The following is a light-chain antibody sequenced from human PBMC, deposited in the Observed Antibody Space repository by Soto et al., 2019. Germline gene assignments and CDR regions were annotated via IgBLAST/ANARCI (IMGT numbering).Light chain of an antibody. CDR1: SSDVGGSNY. J-gene: IGLJ1*01. Sequence: QSALTQPASVSGSPGQSITSSCTGTSSDVGGSNYVSWYQQHPGKAPKLMIDDVSNRPSGVSNRFSGSKSGNTASLTISGLQAEDEADYYCGSYSSSSTLYVFGTGTKLTVL. CDR2: DVS. CDR3: GSYSSSSTLYV. V-gene: IGLV2-14*03.